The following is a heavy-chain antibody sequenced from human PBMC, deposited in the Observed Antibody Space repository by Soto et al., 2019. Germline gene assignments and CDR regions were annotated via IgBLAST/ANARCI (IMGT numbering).Heavy chain of an antibody. Sequence: SETLSLTCAVSGGSISSSWWTWVRQPPGQGLEWVGEISHSGRTNYNPSLQSRVTVSIDKSNNQFSLKLSSVTAADTAVYFCARLPGYCSGDSCRIDYWGQGTLVTVSS. J-gene: IGHJ4*02. CDR1: GGSISSSW. CDR3: ARLPGYCSGDSCRIDY. D-gene: IGHD2-15*01. V-gene: IGHV4-4*02. CDR2: ISHSGRT.